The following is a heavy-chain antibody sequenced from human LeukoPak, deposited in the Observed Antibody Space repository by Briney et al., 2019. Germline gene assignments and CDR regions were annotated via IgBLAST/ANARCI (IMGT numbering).Heavy chain of an antibody. Sequence: GGSLRLPCAASGFTVSSSYMNWVRQAPGKGLEWLSIIYSSGSTYYADSVKGRFTISRDNSKNTLYLQMNSLRAEDTAVYYCAREALGGGGYWGQGTLVTVSS. J-gene: IGHJ4*02. CDR1: GFTVSSSY. CDR2: IYSSGST. CDR3: AREALGGGGY. V-gene: IGHV3-66*01. D-gene: IGHD3-10*01.